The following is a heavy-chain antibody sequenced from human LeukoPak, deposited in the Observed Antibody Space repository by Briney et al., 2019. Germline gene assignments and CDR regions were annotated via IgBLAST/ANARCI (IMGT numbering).Heavy chain of an antibody. CDR1: GGSISSHY. J-gene: IGHJ4*02. Sequence: PSETLSLTCTVSGGSISSHYWSWIRQPAGKGLEWIGRIYTSGSTNYNPSLKSRVTLSVDTSKNQFSLKLSSVTAADTAVYYCASGDCSSTSCYDYWGQGTLVTVSS. CDR2: IYTSGST. V-gene: IGHV4-4*07. CDR3: ASGDCSSTSCYDY. D-gene: IGHD2-2*01.